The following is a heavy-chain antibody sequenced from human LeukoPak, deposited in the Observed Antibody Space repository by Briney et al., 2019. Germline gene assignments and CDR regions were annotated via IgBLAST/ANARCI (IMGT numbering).Heavy chain of an antibody. CDR3: ARNGCSSTSCYTSYLDAFDI. CDR1: GYSFTSYW. D-gene: IGHD2-2*02. J-gene: IGHJ3*02. Sequence: GESLKISCKGSGYSFTSYWIGWVRQMPGKGLEWMGIIYPGDSDTRYSPSFQGQVTISADKSISTAYLQWSSLKASDTAMYYCARNGCSSTSCYTSYLDAFDIWGQGTMVTVPS. CDR2: IYPGDSDT. V-gene: IGHV5-51*01.